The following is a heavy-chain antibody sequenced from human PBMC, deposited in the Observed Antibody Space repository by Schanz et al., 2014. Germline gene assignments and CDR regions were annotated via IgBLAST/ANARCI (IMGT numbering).Heavy chain of an antibody. CDR1: GFTFSTYA. D-gene: IGHD2-2*01. CDR2: ISSGSSYA. J-gene: IGHJ4*02. Sequence: VQLLESGGGLVQPGRSLRLSCAASGFTFSTYAMSWVRQAPGKGLEWVSDISSGSSYANYADSVKGRFTISRDNAKNSLYLQMNSLKTEDTAMYYCARRASCSRIGCPFDSWGQGTLVTVSS. CDR3: ARRASCSRIGCPFDS. V-gene: IGHV3-11*03.